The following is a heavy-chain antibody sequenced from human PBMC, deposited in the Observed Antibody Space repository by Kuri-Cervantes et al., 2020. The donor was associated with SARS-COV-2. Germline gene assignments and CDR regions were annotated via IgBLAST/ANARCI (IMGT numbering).Heavy chain of an antibody. V-gene: IGHV3-43*01. CDR1: GFTFDDYT. D-gene: IGHD3-10*01. Sequence: GGSLRLSCAASGFTFDDYTMHWVRQAPGKGLKWVSLISWDGGSTYYADSVKGRFTISRDNSKNSLYLQMNSLRTEDTALYYCAKDGLLWFGEYSGGYFDYWGQGTLVTVSS. CDR3: AKDGLLWFGEYSGGYFDY. J-gene: IGHJ4*02. CDR2: ISWDGGST.